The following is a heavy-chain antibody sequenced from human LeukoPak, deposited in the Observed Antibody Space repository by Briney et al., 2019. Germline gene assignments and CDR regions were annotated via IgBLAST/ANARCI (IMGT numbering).Heavy chain of an antibody. D-gene: IGHD3-3*01. Sequence: GGSLRLSCAASGFTFSSYSMNWVRQAPGKGLEWVGRIRNKANSHTTEYAAPVKGRFTISRDDLKNSLYLQLNSLKTEDTAVYYCARVGDVIAFDIWGQGTMVTVSS. V-gene: IGHV3-72*01. J-gene: IGHJ3*02. CDR3: ARVGDVIAFDI. CDR2: IRNKANSHTT. CDR1: GFTFSSYS.